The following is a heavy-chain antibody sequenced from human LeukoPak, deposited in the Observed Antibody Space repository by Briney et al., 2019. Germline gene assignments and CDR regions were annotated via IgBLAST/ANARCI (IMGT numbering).Heavy chain of an antibody. J-gene: IGHJ4*02. CDR1: GYTFTGYY. CDR3: ARDSGYCTTTSCFHPFDY. V-gene: IGHV1-2*02. CDR2: IIPNSGAT. D-gene: IGHD2-2*01. Sequence: ASVKVSCKASGYTFTGYYMHWVRQAPGQGIEWMGWIIPNSGATKYAQKFQGRVTMTRDTSISTAYMELSGLRSDDTAVYYCARDSGYCTTTSCFHPFDYWGQGTLVTVSS.